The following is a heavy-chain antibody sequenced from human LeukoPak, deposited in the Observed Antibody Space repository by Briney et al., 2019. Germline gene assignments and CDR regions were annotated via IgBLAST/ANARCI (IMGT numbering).Heavy chain of an antibody. CDR2: IIVDSGKT. Sequence: SVKVSCKTSGFSFSGSAVQWARQARGQGLEWLGWIIVDSGKTQSLKKLQERITLTRDMSTNTAYMELSGLTPEDTAVYYCAADSTPLVRGLIIAFAYWGQGTQVTVSS. V-gene: IGHV1-58*01. CDR1: GFSFSGSA. J-gene: IGHJ4*02. CDR3: AADSTPLVRGLIIAFAY. D-gene: IGHD3-10*01.